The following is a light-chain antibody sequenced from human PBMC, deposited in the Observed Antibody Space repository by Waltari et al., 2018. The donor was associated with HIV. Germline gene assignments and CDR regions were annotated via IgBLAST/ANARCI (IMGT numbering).Light chain of an antibody. J-gene: IGLJ2*01. CDR1: SANIGSNY. V-gene: IGLV1-47*01. CDR3: AAWDDGLSGVV. Sequence: QSVLTQPPSASGTPGQRVTISCSGSSANIGSNYVYWYQQLPAPAPKLLIYRNHQRPSGVPDRFSGSKSGTSASLAVSGLRSDDEADYYCAAWDDGLSGVVFGGGTKLTVL. CDR2: RNH.